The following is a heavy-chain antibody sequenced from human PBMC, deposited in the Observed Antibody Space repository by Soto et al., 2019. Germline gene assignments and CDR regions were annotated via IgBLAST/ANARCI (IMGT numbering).Heavy chain of an antibody. D-gene: IGHD3-3*01. J-gene: IGHJ6*02. CDR2: IYYSGST. CDR1: GGSISRGVYY. Sequence: TPSLTCTVSGGSISRGVYYWSWIRQHPGKGLEWIGYIYYSGSTYYNPSLKSRVTISVDTSKNQFSLKLSSVTAADTAVYNCARGWYYDFCSGKHFVMDVGREGTTV. V-gene: IGHV4-31*03. CDR3: ARGWYYDFCSGKHFVMDV.